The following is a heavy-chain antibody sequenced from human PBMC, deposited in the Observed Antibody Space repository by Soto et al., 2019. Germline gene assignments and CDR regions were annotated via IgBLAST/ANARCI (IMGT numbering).Heavy chain of an antibody. D-gene: IGHD3-22*01. CDR3: AGFSRVGSSGYYYRSN. V-gene: IGHV4-39*01. Sequence: SETLSLTCTVSGGSISSSSYYWGWIRQPPGKGLEWIGSIYYSGSTYYNPSLKSRVTISVDTSKNLFSLKLSSVTAADTAVYYCAGFSRVGSSGYYYRSNWGQGTLVTVSS. J-gene: IGHJ4*02. CDR2: IYYSGST. CDR1: GGSISSSSYY.